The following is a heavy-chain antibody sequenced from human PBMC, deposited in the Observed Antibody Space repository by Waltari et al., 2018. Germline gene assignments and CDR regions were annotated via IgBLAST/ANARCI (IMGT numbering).Heavy chain of an antibody. CDR1: GFPFSSYS. V-gene: IGHV3-48*01. D-gene: IGHD3-10*01. J-gene: IGHJ4*02. CDR3: ARVPYGSGSYCFDY. CDR2: ISSSSSTI. Sequence: EVQLVESGGGLVQPGGSLRLSCEASGFPFSSYSMNWVRQAPGKGLEWVSYISSSSSTIYYADSVKGRFTISRDNAKNSLYLQMDSLRAEDTAVYYCARVPYGSGSYCFDYWGQGTLVTVSS.